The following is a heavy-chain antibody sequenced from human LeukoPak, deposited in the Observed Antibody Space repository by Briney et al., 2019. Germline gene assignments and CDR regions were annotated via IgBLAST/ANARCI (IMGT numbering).Heavy chain of an antibody. Sequence: GGSLRLSCAASGFTFSSYGMHWVRQAPGKGLEWVAVISYDGSNKYYADSVKGRFTISRDNSKNTLYLQMNSLRAEDTAVYYCAKDSDRGFFDYWGQGTMVTVSS. J-gene: IGHJ4*02. CDR2: ISYDGSNK. CDR1: GFTFSSYG. CDR3: AKDSDRGFFDY. V-gene: IGHV3-30*18. D-gene: IGHD3-16*01.